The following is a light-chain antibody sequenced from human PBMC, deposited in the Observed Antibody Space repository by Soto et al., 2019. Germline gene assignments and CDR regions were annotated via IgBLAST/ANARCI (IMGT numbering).Light chain of an antibody. V-gene: IGKV3-20*01. J-gene: IGKJ5*01. CDR3: QQYGSSIT. CDR2: GTS. CDR1: QNVRSN. Sequence: EIRMTQSPATLSVSPVQRATLSCRASQNVRSNLAWYQQKPGQAPRLLIYGTSSRATGIPDRFSGSGSGTDFTLTISRLEPEDFAVYYCQQYGSSITFGQGTRLEIK.